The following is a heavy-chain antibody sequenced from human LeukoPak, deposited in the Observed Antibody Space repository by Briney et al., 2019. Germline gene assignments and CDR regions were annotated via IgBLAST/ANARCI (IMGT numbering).Heavy chain of an antibody. Sequence: PGGSLRLSCAAFGFTFSSYSMNWVRQAPGKGLEWVSSISSSSSYIYYADSVKGRFTIPRDNAKNSLYLQMNSLRAEDTAVYFCVRDQGSWSIAAHLDTFDMWGQGTMVTVSS. CDR2: ISSSSSYI. J-gene: IGHJ3*02. CDR1: GFTFSSYS. D-gene: IGHD6-6*01. CDR3: VRDQGSWSIAAHLDTFDM. V-gene: IGHV3-21*01.